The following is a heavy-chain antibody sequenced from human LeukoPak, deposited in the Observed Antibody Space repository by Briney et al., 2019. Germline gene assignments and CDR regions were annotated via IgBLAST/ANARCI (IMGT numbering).Heavy chain of an antibody. D-gene: IGHD2/OR15-2a*01. V-gene: IGHV4-59*01. CDR1: GGSISSYY. J-gene: IGHJ4*02. CDR2: IYYSGST. Sequence: SETLSLTCTVSGGSISSYYWSWIRQPPGKGLEWIGYIYYSGSTNYNPSLKSRVTISVDTSKNQFSLKLSSVTAEDTAVYYCAKSRKESPFDYWGQGTLVTVSS. CDR3: AKSRKESPFDY.